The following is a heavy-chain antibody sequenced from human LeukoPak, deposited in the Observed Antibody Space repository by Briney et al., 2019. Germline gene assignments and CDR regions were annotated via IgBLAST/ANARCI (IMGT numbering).Heavy chain of an antibody. CDR2: ISSSGSTI. D-gene: IGHD3-10*01. CDR1: GFTFNYYY. CDR3: ASWSWGSGSSRGGFDY. Sequence: GGSLRPSFAASGFTFNYYYMSWIRQAPGKGLGGVSYISSSGSTIYYADSVKGRFTISRDNAKNSLYLQMNSLRAEDTAVYYCASWSWGSGSSRGGFDYWGQGTLVTVSS. J-gene: IGHJ4*02. V-gene: IGHV3-11*01.